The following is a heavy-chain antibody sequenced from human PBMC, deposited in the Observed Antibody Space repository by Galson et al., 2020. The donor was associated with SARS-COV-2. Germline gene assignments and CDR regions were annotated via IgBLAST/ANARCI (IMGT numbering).Heavy chain of an antibody. CDR1: GYTFSGHY. CDR2: INPNSGAT. V-gene: IGHV1-2*06. D-gene: IGHD3-10*01. CDR3: TRGSNSSPFYHFDP. Sequence: ASVKVSCKASGYTFSGHYMHWVRLAPGQGLEWMGRINPNSGATDVAQKFQGRVTMTTDTSLTTAYMELSRLTSDDTAVYYCTRGSNSSPFYHFDPWGQGTLVTVSS. J-gene: IGHJ5*02.